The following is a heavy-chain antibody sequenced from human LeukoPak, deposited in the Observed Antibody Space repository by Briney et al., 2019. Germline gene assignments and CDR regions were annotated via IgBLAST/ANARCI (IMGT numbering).Heavy chain of an antibody. CDR3: AREYSGSSGYYGMDV. J-gene: IGHJ6*02. D-gene: IGHD6-6*01. CDR1: GFXFNTYE. CDR2: ISSSGRTL. Sequence: GGSLRLSCVASGFXFNTYEINWVRPAPPKGLKWLSKISSSGRTLDYADSVKGRFTISRDNAKNLLYLQMNSLRVEDTALYYCAREYSGSSGYYGMDVWGQGTAVTVSS. V-gene: IGHV3-48*03.